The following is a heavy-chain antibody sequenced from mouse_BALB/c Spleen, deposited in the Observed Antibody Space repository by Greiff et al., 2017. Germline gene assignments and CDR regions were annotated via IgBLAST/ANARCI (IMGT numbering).Heavy chain of an antibody. V-gene: IGHV5-17*02. CDR3: AKERGVLRLLAY. CDR1: GFTFSSFG. D-gene: IGHD1-2*01. Sequence: EVQVVESGGGLVQPGGSRKLSCAASGFTFSSFGMHWVRQAPEKGLEWVAYISSGSSTIYYADTVKGRFTISRDNPKNTLFLQMTSLRSEDTAMYYCAKERGVLRLLAYWGQGTLVTVSA. CDR2: ISSGSSTI. J-gene: IGHJ3*01.